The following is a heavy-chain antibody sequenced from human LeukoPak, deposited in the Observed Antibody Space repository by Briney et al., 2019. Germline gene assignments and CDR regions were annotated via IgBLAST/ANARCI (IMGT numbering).Heavy chain of an antibody. CDR2: IWSDGSNK. CDR3: AKDAQRGFDYSNSLEY. Sequence: ERSLRLSCIASGFTLSHYGFHWVRQAPGKGLEWVAVIWSDGSNKYYGDSVKGRFIIYRDDSQNTVYLQMNSLRAEDMAVYYCAKDAQRGFDYSNSLEYWGQGSLVTVSS. V-gene: IGHV3-33*06. CDR1: GFTLSHYG. D-gene: IGHD4-11*01. J-gene: IGHJ4*02.